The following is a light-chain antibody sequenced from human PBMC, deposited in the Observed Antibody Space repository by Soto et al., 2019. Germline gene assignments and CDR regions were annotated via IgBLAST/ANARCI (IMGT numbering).Light chain of an antibody. V-gene: IGLV1-47*01. CDR1: SSNIGTKY. Sequence: QSVLTQPPSASGTPGQRVTISCSGSSSNIGTKYVYWYQQLPGTAPKLLIYRDNERPSGVPDRFSGSKSGTSASLAISGLRSEDEADYYCAAWDDSLSAWVFGGGTKLTFL. CDR3: AAWDDSLSAWV. J-gene: IGLJ3*02. CDR2: RDN.